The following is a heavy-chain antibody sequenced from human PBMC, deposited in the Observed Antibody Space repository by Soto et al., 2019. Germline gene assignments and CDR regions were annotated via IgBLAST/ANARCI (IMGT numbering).Heavy chain of an antibody. CDR2: INAGNGNT. CDR3: ARDPTPAGYYGSGTFDY. D-gene: IGHD3-10*01. CDR1: WYTFTSYA. J-gene: IGHJ4*02. V-gene: IGHV1-3*01. Sequence: GASVKVSCKGSWYTFTSYAMHWGGPAPRQNLEWMGWINAGNGNTKYSQKFQGRVTITRDTSASTAYMELSSLRSEDTAVYYCARDPTPAGYYGSGTFDYWGQGTLVTVSS.